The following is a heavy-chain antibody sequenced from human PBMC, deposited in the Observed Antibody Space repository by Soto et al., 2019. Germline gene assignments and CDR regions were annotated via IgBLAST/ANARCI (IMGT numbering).Heavy chain of an antibody. J-gene: IGHJ6*02. CDR1: GGTFSSYA. CDR3: ARGDIVVVVAGTDYYYYGMDV. D-gene: IGHD2-15*01. CDR2: IIPIFGTA. V-gene: IGHV1-69*13. Sequence: SVKVSCKASGGTFSSYAISWVRQAPGQGLEWMGGIIPIFGTANYAQKFQGRVTITADESTSTAYMELSSLRSEDTAVYYCARGDIVVVVAGTDYYYYGMDVWGRESTVTVSS.